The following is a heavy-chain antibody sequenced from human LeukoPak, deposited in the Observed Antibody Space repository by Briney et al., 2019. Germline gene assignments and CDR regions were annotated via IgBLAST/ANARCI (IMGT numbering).Heavy chain of an antibody. Sequence: SETLSLTCTVSGGSISSYYWSWIRQPAGKGLEWIGRIYTSGSTNYNPSLKSRVTMSVDTSKDQFSLKLSSVTAADTAVYYCARDYSNYGWFDPWGQGTLVTVSS. V-gene: IGHV4-4*07. D-gene: IGHD4-11*01. J-gene: IGHJ5*02. CDR3: ARDYSNYGWFDP. CDR2: IYTSGST. CDR1: GGSISSYY.